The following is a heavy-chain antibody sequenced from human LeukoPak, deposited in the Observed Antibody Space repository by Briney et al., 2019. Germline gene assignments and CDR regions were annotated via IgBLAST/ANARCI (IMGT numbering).Heavy chain of an antibody. CDR1: GGSISSYY. J-gene: IGHJ4*02. Sequence: SETLSLTCTISGGSISSYYWSWIRQPPGKGLEWIGYIYYSGSTYYNPSLKSRVTISVDTSKNQFSLKLSSVTAADTAVYYCARGHGEVDYWGQGTLVTVSS. V-gene: IGHV4-59*12. CDR3: ARGHGEVDY. CDR2: IYYSGST.